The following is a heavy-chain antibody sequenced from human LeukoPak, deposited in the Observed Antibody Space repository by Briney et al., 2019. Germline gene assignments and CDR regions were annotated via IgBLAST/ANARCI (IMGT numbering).Heavy chain of an antibody. V-gene: IGHV4-39*07. J-gene: IGHJ4*02. CDR3: ARGLELNIYYDSSGYGPFDY. Sequence: KTSETLSLTCTVSGGSISSSSYYWGWIRQPPGKGLEWIGSIYYSGSTYYNPSLKSRVTISVDTSKNQFSLKLSSVTAADTAVYYCARGLELNIYYDSSGYGPFDYWGQGTLVTVSS. D-gene: IGHD3-22*01. CDR1: GGSISSSSYY. CDR2: IYYSGST.